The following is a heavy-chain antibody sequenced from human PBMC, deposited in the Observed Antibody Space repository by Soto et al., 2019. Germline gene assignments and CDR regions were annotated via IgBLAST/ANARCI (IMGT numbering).Heavy chain of an antibody. CDR2: IYYSGST. Sequence: QVQLQESGPGLVKPSETLSLTCTVSGGSISSYYWCWIRQRPGKGLEWIGYIYYSGSTNYNPSLKSRVTISVDTSKNQFSLKLSSVTAADTAVYYCARAGIAVAGILFDYWGQGTLVTVSS. CDR1: GGSISSYY. J-gene: IGHJ4*02. D-gene: IGHD6-19*01. V-gene: IGHV4-59*01. CDR3: ARAGIAVAGILFDY.